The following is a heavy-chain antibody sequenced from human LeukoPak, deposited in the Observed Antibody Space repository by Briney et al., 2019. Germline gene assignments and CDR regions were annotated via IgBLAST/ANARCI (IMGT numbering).Heavy chain of an antibody. CDR2: IYYSGST. Sequence: PSETLSLTCTVSGGSIISSSYYWGWIRQPPGKGLEWIGSIYYSGSTYYNPSLKSRVTISVDTSKNQFSLKLSSVTAADTAVYYCARHPITMIVELGEGLLDYWGQGTLVTVSS. CDR3: ARHPITMIVELGEGLLDY. D-gene: IGHD3-22*01. V-gene: IGHV4-39*01. CDR1: GGSIISSSYY. J-gene: IGHJ4*02.